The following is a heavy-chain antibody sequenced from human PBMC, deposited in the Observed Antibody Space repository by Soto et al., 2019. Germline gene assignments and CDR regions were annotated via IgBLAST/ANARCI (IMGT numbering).Heavy chain of an antibody. Sequence: PSQTLSLTCAISGDRVSGNSAAWDLIRQSPSRGLEWLGRTYYRSKLYNDYAVSVKSRITVTPDTSKNQFSLHLNSVTPEDTAVYSWAREFPYYESSHSYFDYWGQGALVTVSS. V-gene: IGHV6-1*01. D-gene: IGHD3-16*01. CDR1: GDRVSGNSAA. CDR3: AREFPYYESSHSYFDY. J-gene: IGHJ4*02. CDR2: TYYRSKLYN.